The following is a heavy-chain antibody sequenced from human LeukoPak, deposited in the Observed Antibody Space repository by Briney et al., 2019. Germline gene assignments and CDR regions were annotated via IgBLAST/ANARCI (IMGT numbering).Heavy chain of an antibody. Sequence: GASVKVSCKASGYTFTGYYIDWVRQAPGQGLEWMGWINPNSGATNYAQKFQGRVTMTRDTSISTAYMEVSSLRSDDTAVYYCARDNHRIAARPGNIAYWGQGTLVTVSS. CDR1: GYTFTGYY. CDR2: INPNSGAT. D-gene: IGHD6-6*01. J-gene: IGHJ4*02. CDR3: ARDNHRIAARPGNIAY. V-gene: IGHV1-2*02.